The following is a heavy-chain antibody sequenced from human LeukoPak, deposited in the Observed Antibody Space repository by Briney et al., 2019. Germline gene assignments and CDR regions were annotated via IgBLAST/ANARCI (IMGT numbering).Heavy chain of an antibody. D-gene: IGHD2-2*01. J-gene: IGHJ4*02. CDR2: ISSSSSTI. V-gene: IGHV3-48*01. CDR1: GFTFSSYS. Sequence: GGSLRLSCAASGFTFSSYSMNWVRQAPGKGLEWVSYISSSSSTIYYADSVKGRFTISRGNAKNSLYLQMNSLRAEDTAVYYCARHPDYCSSTSCYLFDYWGQGTLVTVSS. CDR3: ARHPDYCSSTSCYLFDY.